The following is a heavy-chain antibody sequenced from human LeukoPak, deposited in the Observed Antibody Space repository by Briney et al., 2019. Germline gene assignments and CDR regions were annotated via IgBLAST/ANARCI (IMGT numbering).Heavy chain of an antibody. V-gene: IGHV3-74*01. CDR3: ARVRDDYTYFDC. CDR1: GXTFSSYW. CDR2: INSDGSRT. Sequence: PGGSLRLSCAASGXTFSSYWVHWVRQAPGKGLMWVSRINSDGSRTTYADSVRGRFTISRDNAKSTLYLQMNSLRAEDTAVYYCARVRDDYTYFDCWGQGTLVTVSS. D-gene: IGHD4-11*01. J-gene: IGHJ4*02.